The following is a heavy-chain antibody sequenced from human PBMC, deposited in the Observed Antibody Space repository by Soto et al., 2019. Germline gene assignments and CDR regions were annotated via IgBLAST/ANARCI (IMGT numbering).Heavy chain of an antibody. CDR2: ISYDGSNK. J-gene: IGHJ6*02. CDR1: GFTFSSYA. CDR3: ARDLSGYCSGGSSYYHYYYYGMDV. Sequence: QVQLVESGGGVVQPGRSLRLSCAASGFTFSSYAMHWVRQAPGKGLEWVAVISYDGSNKYYADSVKGRFTISRDNSKNTLYLQMNSLRAEDTAVYYCARDLSGYCSGGSSYYHYYYYGMDVWGQGTTVTVSS. V-gene: IGHV3-30-3*01. D-gene: IGHD2-15*01.